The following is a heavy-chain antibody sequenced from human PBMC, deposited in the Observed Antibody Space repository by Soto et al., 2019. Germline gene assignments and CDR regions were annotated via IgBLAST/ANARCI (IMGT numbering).Heavy chain of an antibody. Sequence: VSVKVSCKASGYTFTSYGISWVRQAPGQGLEWMGWISAYNGNTNYAQKLQGRVTMTTDTSTSTAYMELRSLRSDDTAVYYCARDRSFVQECWFDPWGQGTLVTVSS. V-gene: IGHV1-18*01. J-gene: IGHJ5*02. D-gene: IGHD1-1*01. CDR1: GYTFTSYG. CDR2: ISAYNGNT. CDR3: ARDRSFVQECWFDP.